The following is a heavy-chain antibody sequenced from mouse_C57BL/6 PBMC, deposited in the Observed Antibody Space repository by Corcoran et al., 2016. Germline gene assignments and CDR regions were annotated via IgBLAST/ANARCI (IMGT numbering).Heavy chain of an antibody. D-gene: IGHD2-1*01. CDR3: HYGNYDYYAMDY. Sequence: QVQLKQSGAELVRPGASVKLSCKASGYTFTDYYINWVKQRPGQGLEWIARIYPGSGNTYYNEKFKGKATLTAEKSSSTAYMQLSSLTSEDSAVYFCHYGNYDYYAMDYWGQGTSVTVSS. CDR1: GYTFTDYY. J-gene: IGHJ4*01. CDR2: IYPGSGNT. V-gene: IGHV1-76*01.